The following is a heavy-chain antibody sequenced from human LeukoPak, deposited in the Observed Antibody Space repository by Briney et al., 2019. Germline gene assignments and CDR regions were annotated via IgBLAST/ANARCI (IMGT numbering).Heavy chain of an antibody. V-gene: IGHV4-59*01. CDR1: GGSISSYY. J-gene: IGHJ6*02. CDR2: AYHSGST. Sequence: NPSETLSLTCTVSGGSISSYYWSWIRQPPGKGLGWIGYAYHSGSTNYNPSLKSRVTISVDTSKNQFSLKLSSVTAADTAVYYCARDAYYYGMDVWGQGTTVTVSS. CDR3: ARDAYYYGMDV.